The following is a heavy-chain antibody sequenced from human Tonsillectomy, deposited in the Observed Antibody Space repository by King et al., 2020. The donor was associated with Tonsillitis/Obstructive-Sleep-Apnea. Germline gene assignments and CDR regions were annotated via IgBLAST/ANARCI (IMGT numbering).Heavy chain of an antibody. J-gene: IGHJ6*03. CDR2: INPNSGGT. CDR1: GYSFTGYF. Sequence: VQLVQSGAEVKKPGASVKVSCKASGYSFTGYFMHWVRQAPGQGLEWMGRINPNSGGTNYAQEFQGRVTMTRDTSISTAYIELSRLRSDDTAVYYCARDFEWLRRDYYYYYYMDVWGKGTTVTVSS. CDR3: ARDFEWLRRDYYYYYYMDV. D-gene: IGHD5-12*01. V-gene: IGHV1-2*06.